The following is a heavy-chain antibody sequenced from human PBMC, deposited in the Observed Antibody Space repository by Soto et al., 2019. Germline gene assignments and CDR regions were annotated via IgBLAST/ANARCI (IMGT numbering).Heavy chain of an antibody. V-gene: IGHV3-30*18. D-gene: IGHD2-15*01. CDR2: ISYDGSKN. CDR3: AKDQGVVVVAATLIDY. CDR1: GFTFSSYG. Sequence: QVQLVESGGGEVQPGRSLRLSCAASGFTFSSYGMHWVRWAPGKGLEWEAVISYDGSKNYYADSVKGRFTISRDNSKNTLHLQMNSLRVEDTAVYYCAKDQGVVVVAATLIDYWGQGTLVTVYS. J-gene: IGHJ4*02.